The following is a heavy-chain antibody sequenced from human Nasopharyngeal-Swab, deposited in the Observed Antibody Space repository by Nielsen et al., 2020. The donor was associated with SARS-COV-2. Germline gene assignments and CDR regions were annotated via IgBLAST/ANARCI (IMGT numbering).Heavy chain of an antibody. D-gene: IGHD1-26*01. Sequence: ASVKVSCKVSGYTLTELSMHWVRQAPGKGLEWMGGFDPEDGETIYAQKFQGRVTMTEDTSTDTAYMELSSLRSEDTAVYYCARVSTAHYYYGMDVWGQGTTVTVSS. CDR1: GYTLTELS. J-gene: IGHJ6*02. CDR2: FDPEDGET. V-gene: IGHV1-24*01. CDR3: ARVSTAHYYYGMDV.